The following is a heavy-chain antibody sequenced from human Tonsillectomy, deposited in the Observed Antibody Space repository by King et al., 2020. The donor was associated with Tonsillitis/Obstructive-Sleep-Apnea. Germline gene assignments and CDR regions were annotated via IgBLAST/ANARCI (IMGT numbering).Heavy chain of an antibody. V-gene: IGHV3-30*01. CDR2: ISEDGSNK. Sequence: VQLVESGGGVVQPGRSLRLSCAASGFTFSSFPMHWVRQAPGKGLEWVAVISEDGSNKFYADSVQGRFTISRDNSKNTQSLQMNRLRAEDTAVYYCARREVCSSNSCYGGFDPWGQGTLVTVSS. CDR1: GFTFSSFP. J-gene: IGHJ5*02. CDR3: ARREVCSSNSCYGGFDP. D-gene: IGHD2-2*01.